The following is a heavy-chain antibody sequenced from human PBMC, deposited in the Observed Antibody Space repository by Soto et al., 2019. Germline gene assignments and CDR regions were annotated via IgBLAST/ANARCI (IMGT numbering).Heavy chain of an antibody. D-gene: IGHD4-17*01. V-gene: IGHV3-23*01. J-gene: IGHJ4*02. CDR3: AKTDYGDYSAFNY. CDR1: GFTFSSYA. CDR2: ISGRGGST. Sequence: EVQLLESGGGLVQPGGSLSLSCAASGFTFSSYAMSWVRQAPGKGLEWVSAISGRGGSTYYADSVKGRFTISRDNSKNTLYLQMNSLRAEDTAVYYCAKTDYGDYSAFNYWGQGTLVTVS.